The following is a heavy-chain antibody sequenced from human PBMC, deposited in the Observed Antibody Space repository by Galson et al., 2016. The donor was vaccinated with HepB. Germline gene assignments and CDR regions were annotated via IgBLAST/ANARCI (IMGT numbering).Heavy chain of an antibody. CDR2: ISSSSSYI. CDR3: ARILRYFDWLRSGMDV. CDR1: GFTFSSYS. V-gene: IGHV3-21*01. Sequence: LRLSCAASGFTFSSYSMNWVRQAPGKGLEWVSSISSSSSYIYYADSVKGRFTISRDNAKNSLYLQMNSLRAEDTAVYYCARILRYFDWLRSGMDVWGQGTTVTVSS. J-gene: IGHJ6*02. D-gene: IGHD3-9*01.